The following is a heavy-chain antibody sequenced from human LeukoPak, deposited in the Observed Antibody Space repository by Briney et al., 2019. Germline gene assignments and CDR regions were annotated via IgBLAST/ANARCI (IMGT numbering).Heavy chain of an antibody. Sequence: KPSETLSLTCAVYGGSFSGYYWSWIRQPPGKGLEWIGEINHSGSTNYNPSLKSRVTMSVDTSKNQFSLKLSSVTAADTAVYYCARDRVSGSYPDAFDIWGQGTMVTVSS. CDR3: ARDRVSGSYPDAFDI. CDR1: GGSFSGYY. J-gene: IGHJ3*02. CDR2: INHSGST. V-gene: IGHV4-34*01. D-gene: IGHD1-26*01.